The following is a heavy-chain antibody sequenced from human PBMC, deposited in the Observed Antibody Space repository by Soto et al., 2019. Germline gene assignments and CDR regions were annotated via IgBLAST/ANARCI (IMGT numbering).Heavy chain of an antibody. V-gene: IGHV3-21*01. Sequence: GGSLRLSCAGSGFTFSSYAMNWVRQTQEKGLEWVSSISSTSSYTHYSDSVKGRFTISRDNANNSLFLQMNSLRAEDTATYYCARDLALAGNYWGQGVLVTVSS. J-gene: IGHJ4*02. D-gene: IGHD6-19*01. CDR2: ISSTSSYT. CDR3: ARDLALAGNY. CDR1: GFTFSSYA.